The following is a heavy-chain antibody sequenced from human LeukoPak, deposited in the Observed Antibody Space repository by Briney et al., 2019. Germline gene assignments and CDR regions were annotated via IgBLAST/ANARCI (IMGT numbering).Heavy chain of an antibody. CDR1: GFTFSSYW. CDR2: IKQDGSEK. Sequence: PGGSLRLSCAASGFTFSSYWMSWVRQAPGKGLEWVANIKQDGSEKYYVDSVKGRFTISRDNAKNSLYLQMNSLRAEDTAVYYCASLYSSSSAYYFDYWGQGTLVTVPS. D-gene: IGHD6-6*01. J-gene: IGHJ4*02. V-gene: IGHV3-7*01. CDR3: ASLYSSSSAYYFDY.